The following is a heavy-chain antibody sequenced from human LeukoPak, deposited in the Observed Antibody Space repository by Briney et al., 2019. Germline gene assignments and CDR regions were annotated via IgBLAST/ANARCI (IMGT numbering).Heavy chain of an antibody. CDR1: GGSISTYY. D-gene: IGHD4-17*01. J-gene: IGHJ4*02. CDR3: AGGGDYDPFDY. CDR2: IYYSGST. Sequence: SETLSLTCSVSGGSISTYYWSWIRQPPGNGLEWIGYIYYSGSTNNNPSLKSRVTISVDTSKNQFSLKLSSVTAADTAVYYWAGGGDYDPFDYWGQGTLVTVSS. V-gene: IGHV4-59*01.